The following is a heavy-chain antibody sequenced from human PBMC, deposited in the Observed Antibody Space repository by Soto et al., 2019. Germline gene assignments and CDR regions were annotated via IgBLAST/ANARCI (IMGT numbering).Heavy chain of an antibody. J-gene: IGHJ4*02. CDR2: VWNDGTNK. CDR1: GFNFKNYG. V-gene: IGHV3-33*01. Sequence: QVQLVESGGGVVQPGVSLRLSCAASGFNFKNYGMHWVRQGPGKGLEWVAVVWNDGTNKYYVDSFQGRVTISRDNSKNTLYLQLNSLRVDDTAVYKCARDPGRGEPPFDHWGQGTLVTVSS. D-gene: IGHD3-10*01. CDR3: ARDPGRGEPPFDH.